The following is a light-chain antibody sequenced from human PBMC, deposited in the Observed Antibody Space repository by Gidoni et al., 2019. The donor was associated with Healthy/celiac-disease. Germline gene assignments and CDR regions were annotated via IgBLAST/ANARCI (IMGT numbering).Light chain of an antibody. J-gene: IGLJ2*01. CDR2: QDS. CDR1: KVGDKA. V-gene: IGLV3-1*01. CDR3: QAWDSSTVV. Sequence: SYELTQPPSVSVSPGQTDSITCSGAKVGDKAACLYQQKPVPSPVLVIYQDSKRPSGIPERFSGSNSGNTATLTISGTQAMDEADYYCQAWDSSTVVFGGGTKPTVL.